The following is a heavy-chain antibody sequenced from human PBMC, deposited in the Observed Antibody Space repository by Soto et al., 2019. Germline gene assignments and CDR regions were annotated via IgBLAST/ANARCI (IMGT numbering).Heavy chain of an antibody. J-gene: IGHJ6*04. CDR3: AKGKKCITIFCTSEMDV. V-gene: IGHV3-23*01. D-gene: IGHD3-9*01. CDR1: GFTFSSYA. Sequence: GGSLRLSCAASGFTFSSYAMSWVRQAPGKGLEWVSAISGSGGSTYYADSVKGRFTISRDNSKNTLYLQMNSLRAEDTAVYYCAKGKKCITIFCTSEMDVWGKGTTVTVSS. CDR2: ISGSGGST.